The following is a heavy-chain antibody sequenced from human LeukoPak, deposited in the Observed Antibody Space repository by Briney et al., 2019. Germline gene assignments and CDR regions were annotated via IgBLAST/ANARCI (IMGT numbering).Heavy chain of an antibody. D-gene: IGHD1-1*01. V-gene: IGHV4-34*01. CDR3: ARGVKQLGRFYFYLDV. CDR2: INPSGST. CDR1: DGSFSGYS. J-gene: IGHJ6*03. Sequence: SETLSLTCVVSDGSFSGYSWTWIRQPPGKGLESIGEINPSGSTNYSPSLKGRVTLSIDRLENQFSLNLTSVTAADTAVYYCARGVKQLGRFYFYLDVWGNGTSVTVSS.